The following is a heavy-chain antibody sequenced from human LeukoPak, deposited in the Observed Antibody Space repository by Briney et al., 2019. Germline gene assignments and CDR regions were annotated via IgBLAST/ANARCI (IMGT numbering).Heavy chain of an antibody. D-gene: IGHD2-2*01. J-gene: IGHJ4*02. Sequence: PSETLSLTCSVSDGSMGTYYWGWIRQPPGKRLEWIGYIYYSGSTTYNPSLKSRVTVSVDTSKNQFSLKLPSMPAADTAVYYCARGRLGRQHASFFDSWGQATLATVSS. CDR2: IYYSGST. CDR3: ARGRLGRQHASFFDS. CDR1: DGSMGTYY. V-gene: IGHV4-59*08.